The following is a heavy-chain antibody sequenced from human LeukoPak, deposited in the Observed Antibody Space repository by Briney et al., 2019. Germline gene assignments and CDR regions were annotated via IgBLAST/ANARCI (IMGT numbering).Heavy chain of an antibody. CDR1: GGSVSTYY. J-gene: IGHJ4*02. CDR3: ARGGSWYYFDY. CDR2: IYYSGST. V-gene: IGHV4-59*02. Sequence: SETLSLTCTVSGGSVSTYYWSWIRQPPGKGLEWIGYIYYSGSTNYNPSLKSRVTISADTSKNQFSLKLSSVTAADTAVYYCARGGSWYYFDYWGQGTLVTVSS. D-gene: IGHD6-13*01.